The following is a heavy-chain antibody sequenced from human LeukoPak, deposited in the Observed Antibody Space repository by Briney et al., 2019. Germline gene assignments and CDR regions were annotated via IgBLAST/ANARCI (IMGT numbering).Heavy chain of an antibody. J-gene: IGHJ4*02. Sequence: GGSLRLSCAASGFTFSSYWMHWVRQAPGKGLVWVSRINSDGWSTSYADSVKGRFTISRDSAKNTLYLQMNSLRAEDTAVYYCARVTIFGVVATFDYWGQGTLVTASA. CDR1: GFTFSSYW. CDR2: INSDGWST. D-gene: IGHD3-3*01. CDR3: ARVTIFGVVATFDY. V-gene: IGHV3-74*01.